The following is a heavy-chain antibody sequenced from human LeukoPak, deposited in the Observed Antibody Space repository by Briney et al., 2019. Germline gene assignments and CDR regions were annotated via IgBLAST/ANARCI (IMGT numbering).Heavy chain of an antibody. CDR2: IRFDGSDK. CDR1: GFTFNIYG. D-gene: IGHD4-17*01. J-gene: IGHJ4*02. CDR3: ARASRSGDQGEYELAL. V-gene: IGHV3-30*02. Sequence: GGSLRLSCVASGFTFNIYGMHWVRQAPGKGLEWISFIRFDGSDKFYAESVKGRFTISRDNSKNTLFLQMNSLTTDDTAVYYCARASRSGDQGEYELALWGQGTLLTVSS.